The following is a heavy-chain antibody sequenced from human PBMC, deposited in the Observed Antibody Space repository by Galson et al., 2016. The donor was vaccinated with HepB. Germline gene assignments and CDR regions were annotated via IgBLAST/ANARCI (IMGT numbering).Heavy chain of an antibody. CDR3: ARRRRPKNMYDAFDI. CDR1: GFSFTTYW. Sequence: QSGAEVKKPGESLKISCKGSGFSFTTYWIGWVRQMPGKGPEWVGVIYPAESDTTYSPSFQGQVTISADNSINTAYLQWSSLKASDTAMYYCARRRRPKNMYDAFDIWGQGTMVTVSS. V-gene: IGHV5-51*01. J-gene: IGHJ3*02. CDR2: IYPAESDT.